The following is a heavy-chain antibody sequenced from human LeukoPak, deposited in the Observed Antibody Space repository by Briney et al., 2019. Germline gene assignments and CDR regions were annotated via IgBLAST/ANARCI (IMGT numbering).Heavy chain of an antibody. CDR1: GGAFSSYA. CDR2: TIPIVGTA. V-gene: IGHV1-69*06. D-gene: IGHD5-18*01. J-gene: IGHJ4*02. Sequence: ASVKVSCKASGGAFSSYAISWVRQAPGQGLEWMGGTIPIVGTANYAQKFQGRVTITADKSTSTAYMELSSLRSEDTAVYYCARMGIQLTFDYWGQGTLVTVSS. CDR3: ARMGIQLTFDY.